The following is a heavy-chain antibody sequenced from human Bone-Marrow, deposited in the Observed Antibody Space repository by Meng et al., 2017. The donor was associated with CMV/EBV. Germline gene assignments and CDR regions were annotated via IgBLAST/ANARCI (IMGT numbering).Heavy chain of an antibody. Sequence: GGSLRLSCAASGFTFSRHAIHWVRQAPGKGLEWVAVISHGGDTQFTDSVKGRFTISRDNSRNTVFLQMNGLRPEDTAVYYCARDPNSWYNYFDYWGQGTLVTV. CDR1: GFTFSRHA. V-gene: IGHV3-30*04. CDR2: ISHGGDTQ. D-gene: IGHD6-13*01. CDR3: ARDPNSWYNYFDY. J-gene: IGHJ4*02.